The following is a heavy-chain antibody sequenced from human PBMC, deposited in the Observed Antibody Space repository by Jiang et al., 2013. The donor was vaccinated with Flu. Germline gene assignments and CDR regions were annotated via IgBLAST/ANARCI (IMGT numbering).Heavy chain of an antibody. J-gene: IGHJ4*02. CDR2: TYYRSKWYN. CDR1: GDSVSSNSAA. V-gene: IGHV6-1*01. CDR3: AREAAVAGTGEDDYYFDY. D-gene: IGHD6-19*01. Sequence: QTLSLTCAISGDSVSSNSAAWNWIRQSPSRGLEWLGRTYYRSKWYNDYAVSVKSRITINPDTSKNQFSLQLNSVTPEDTAVYYCAREAAVAGTGEDDYYFDYWGQGTLVTVSS.